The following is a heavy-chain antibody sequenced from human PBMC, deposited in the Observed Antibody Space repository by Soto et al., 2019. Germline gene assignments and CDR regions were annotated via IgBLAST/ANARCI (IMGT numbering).Heavy chain of an antibody. CDR3: GGGKDHASVDDY. J-gene: IGHJ4*02. D-gene: IGHD6-19*01. CDR1: GGSISSYY. V-gene: IGHV4-59*01. Sequence: PSETLSLTCTVSGGSISSYYWSWIRQPPGKGLEWIGYIYYSGSTNYNPSLKSRVTISVDTSKNQFSLKLSSVTAADTAVYYCGGGKDHASVDDYWGQGTLVTVSS. CDR2: IYYSGST.